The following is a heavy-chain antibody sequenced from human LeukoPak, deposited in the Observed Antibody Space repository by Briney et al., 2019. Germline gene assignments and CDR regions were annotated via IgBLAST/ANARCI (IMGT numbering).Heavy chain of an antibody. D-gene: IGHD6-13*01. CDR2: ISYDGSSK. CDR3: AKDRSSTWSLDF. V-gene: IGHV3-30*18. J-gene: IGHJ4*02. CDR1: GFPFSSDG. Sequence: GRSLRLSCAATGFPFSSDGMHWVRQAPGKGLEWVAVISYDGSSKYYADSVRGRFTISRDNSKNTLYLQMNSLRGEDTAVYYCAKDRSSTWSLDFWGQGTLVTVSS.